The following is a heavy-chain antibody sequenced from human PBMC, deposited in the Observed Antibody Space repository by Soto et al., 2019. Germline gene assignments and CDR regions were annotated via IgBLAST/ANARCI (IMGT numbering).Heavy chain of an antibody. Sequence: PSETLSLTCTVSGGSISSSSYYWGWIRQPPGKGLEWIGSIYYSGSTYYNPSLKSRVTISVDTSKNQFSLKLSSVTAADTAVYYCAREIYDSSGYYPDAFDIWGQGTMVTVSS. D-gene: IGHD3-22*01. CDR3: AREIYDSSGYYPDAFDI. CDR1: GGSISSSSYY. V-gene: IGHV4-39*02. CDR2: IYYSGST. J-gene: IGHJ3*02.